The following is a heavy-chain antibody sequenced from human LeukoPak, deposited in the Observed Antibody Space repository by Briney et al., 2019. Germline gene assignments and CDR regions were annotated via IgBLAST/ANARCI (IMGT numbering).Heavy chain of an antibody. J-gene: IGHJ5*02. V-gene: IGHV4-39*07. CDR2: IYYSGST. D-gene: IGHD5-24*01. CDR3: AKEREMNWFDP. CDR1: GGSISSGGYS. Sequence: PSETLSLTCAVSGGSISSGGYSWSWIRQPPGKGLEWIGSIYYSGSTYYSPSLKSRVTISVDTSKNQFSLKLSSVTAADTAVYYCAKEREMNWFDPWGQGTLVTVSS.